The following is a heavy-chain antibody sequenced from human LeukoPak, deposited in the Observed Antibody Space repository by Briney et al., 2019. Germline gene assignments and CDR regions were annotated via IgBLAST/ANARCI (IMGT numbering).Heavy chain of an antibody. CDR2: IRDKADSYTT. CDR1: GFTFSDHY. CDR3: ARTRTWSHFDY. D-gene: IGHD3-3*01. V-gene: IGHV3-72*01. J-gene: IGHJ4*02. Sequence: GGSLRLSCAASGFTFSDHYMDWVRQAPGKGLEWVGRIRDKADSYTTEYAASVKGRFTISRDDSKNSLYPQMNSLKTEDTAVYYCARTRTWSHFDYWGQGTLVTVST.